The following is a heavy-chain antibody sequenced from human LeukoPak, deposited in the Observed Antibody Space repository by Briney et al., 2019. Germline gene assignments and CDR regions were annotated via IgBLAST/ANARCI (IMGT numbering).Heavy chain of an antibody. D-gene: IGHD4-17*01. CDR3: TSNYGLDY. J-gene: IGHJ4*02. CDR2: VSPSGSDT. Sequence: GGSLRLSCAASGFNFSIYAMTWVRQAPGKGLEWVSSVSPSGSDTNYADSVKGRFTISRDNSKNTPYMQINSLRAEDTAVYYCTSNYGLDYWGQGTLVTVSS. V-gene: IGHV3-23*01. CDR1: GFNFSIYA.